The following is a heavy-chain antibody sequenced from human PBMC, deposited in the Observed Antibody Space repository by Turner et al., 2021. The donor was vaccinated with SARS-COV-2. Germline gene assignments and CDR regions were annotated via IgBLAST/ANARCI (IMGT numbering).Heavy chain of an antibody. D-gene: IGHD6-13*01. V-gene: IGHV1-69*01. Sequence: QLHLLQSGAAVTKPGSSVKVSCKASGGAFSSYAFSWVRQAPGQGLEWMGGSTPIFGTVSYAQKFQVRIRITADESTSTGYMELRSMRSEDTAVYYCERANHLEGRQLGYHTYGMDVWGQGTKVTVSS. CDR1: GGAFSSYA. J-gene: IGHJ6*02. CDR2: STPIFGTV. CDR3: ERANHLEGRQLGYHTYGMDV.